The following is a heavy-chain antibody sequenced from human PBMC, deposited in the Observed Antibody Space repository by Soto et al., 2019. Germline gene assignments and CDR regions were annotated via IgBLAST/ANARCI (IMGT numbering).Heavy chain of an antibody. CDR2: IIPIFGIA. J-gene: IGHJ4*02. CDR1: GGTFSSYA. CDR3: AREHFTTPPY. Sequence: ASVKVSCKASGGTFSSYAISWVRQAPGQGLEWMGRIIPIFGIANYAQKFQGRVTITADKSTSTAYMELSSLRSEDTAVYYCAREHFTTPPYWGQGTLVTVSS. D-gene: IGHD1-1*01. V-gene: IGHV1-69*04.